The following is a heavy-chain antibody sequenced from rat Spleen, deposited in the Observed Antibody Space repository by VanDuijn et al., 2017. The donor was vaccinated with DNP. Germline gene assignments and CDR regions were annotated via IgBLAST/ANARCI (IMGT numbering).Heavy chain of an antibody. Sequence: EVQLVESGGGLVQPGRSMILSCAASGFTFSNSDMAWVRQAPTKGLEWVATITTTGINTYYRDSVKGRFTISRDNAKSTLYLQMDSLRSEETATYYCARVQLGYYALDAWGQGTSVTVSS. CDR3: ARVQLGYYALDA. CDR1: GFTFSNSD. V-gene: IGHV5S11*01. D-gene: IGHD5-1*01. CDR2: ITTTGINT. J-gene: IGHJ4*01.